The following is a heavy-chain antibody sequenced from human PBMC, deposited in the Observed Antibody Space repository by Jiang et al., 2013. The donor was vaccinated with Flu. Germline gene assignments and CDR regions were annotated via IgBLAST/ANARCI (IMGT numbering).Heavy chain of an antibody. Sequence: AASGFTFSSYWMSWVRQAPGKGLEWVANIKQDGSEKYYVDSVKGRFTISRDNAKNSLYLQMNSLRAEDTAVYYCARDLSFEDTAMVGRGALWGQGTLVTVSS. V-gene: IGHV3-7*03. D-gene: IGHD5-18*01. CDR1: GFTFSSYW. CDR3: ARDLSFEDTAMVGRGAL. CDR2: IKQDGSEK. J-gene: IGHJ4*02.